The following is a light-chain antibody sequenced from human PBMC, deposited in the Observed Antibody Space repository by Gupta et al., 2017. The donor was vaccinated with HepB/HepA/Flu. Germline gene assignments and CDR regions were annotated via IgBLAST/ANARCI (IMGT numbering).Light chain of an antibody. J-gene: IGKJ4*01. CDR1: QIVSSY. CDR3: QQRSNWPLT. Sequence: EIVLTQSPATLSLSPGERATLSCRASQIVSSYLAWYQQKPGQAPRLLIYDASNRATGIPARFGGSGSGTDFTLTISSLEPEDFAIYYCQQRSNWPLTFGGGTKVEIK. V-gene: IGKV3-11*01. CDR2: DAS.